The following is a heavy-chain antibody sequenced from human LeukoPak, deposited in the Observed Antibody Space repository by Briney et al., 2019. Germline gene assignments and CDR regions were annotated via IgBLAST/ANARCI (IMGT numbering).Heavy chain of an antibody. V-gene: IGHV1-18*01. CDR2: ISAYNGNT. CDR3: ARAALLAAMTLDAFDI. CDR1: GYTLTSYG. J-gene: IGHJ3*02. D-gene: IGHD5-18*01. Sequence: ASVKVSCKASGYTLTSYGISWVRQAPGQGLEWMGWISAYNGNTNYAQKFQGRVTITADKSTSTAYMELSSLRSEDTAVYYCARAALLAAMTLDAFDIWGQGTMVTVSS.